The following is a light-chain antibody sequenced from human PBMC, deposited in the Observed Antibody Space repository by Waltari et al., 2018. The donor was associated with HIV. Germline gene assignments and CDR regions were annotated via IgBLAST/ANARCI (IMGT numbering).Light chain of an antibody. V-gene: IGLV2-14*01. J-gene: IGLJ1*01. CDR1: DSHTDSFYS. CDR2: DAS. CDR3: SSISGGTLV. Sequence: QSALTQPASMSGSPGQSITISCIRLDSHTDSFYSVSWYQHHPGKAPKLVIYDASSRPAVISSRFSGSQSGNTAFLTISGLQAEDEADFYCSSISGGTLVFGGGTTVTVL.